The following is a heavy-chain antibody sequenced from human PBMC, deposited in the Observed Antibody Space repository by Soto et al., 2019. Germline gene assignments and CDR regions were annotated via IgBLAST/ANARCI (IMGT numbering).Heavy chain of an antibody. J-gene: IGHJ4*02. V-gene: IGHV1-3*01. Sequence: ASVKVSCKASGYTFTNYAMHWVRQAPGQRLEWMGWINADNGNTNYAQKLQGRVTMTTDTSTSTAYMELRSLRSDDTAVYYCARDAAVGLFDYWGQGTLVTVSS. D-gene: IGHD1-26*01. CDR1: GYTFTNYA. CDR2: INADNGNT. CDR3: ARDAAVGLFDY.